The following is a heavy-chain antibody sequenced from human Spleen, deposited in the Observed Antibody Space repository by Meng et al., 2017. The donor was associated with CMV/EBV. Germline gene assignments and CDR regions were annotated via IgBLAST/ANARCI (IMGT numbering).Heavy chain of an antibody. V-gene: IGHV1-2*02. D-gene: IGHD5-18*01. CDR3: ARGVMDKPMARRGARDFFDP. J-gene: IGHJ5*02. Sequence: ASVKVSCKASGYTFTGYSMLWVRQAPGQGLEWMGWVNPISGATNYAQKFQGRVTMTRDTSISTSYLELSRLRFDDAAVFYCARGVMDKPMARRGARDFFDPWGQGTLVTVSS. CDR2: VNPISGAT. CDR1: GYTFTGYS.